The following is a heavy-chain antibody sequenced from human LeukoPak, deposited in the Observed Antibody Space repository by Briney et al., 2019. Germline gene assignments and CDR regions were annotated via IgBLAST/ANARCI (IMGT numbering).Heavy chain of an antibody. CDR2: LGHEGSNK. CDR1: GFTFSTSA. V-gene: IGHV3-30*02. CDR3: VKDGHWTFDY. Sequence: SGASLRLSCAASGFTFSTSAMHWVRQLPGKGLAWVAFLGHEGSNKYYADSVKGRFTISRDNSKNTLYLHMNSLRAEDTAIYYCVKDGHWTFDYWGQGTLVTVSS. J-gene: IGHJ4*02. D-gene: IGHD1-1*01.